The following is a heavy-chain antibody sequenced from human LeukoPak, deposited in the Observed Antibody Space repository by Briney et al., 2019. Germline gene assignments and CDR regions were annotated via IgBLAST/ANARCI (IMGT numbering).Heavy chain of an antibody. CDR1: GYTFTGYY. J-gene: IGHJ5*02. V-gene: IGHV1-2*02. Sequence: GASVKVSCKASGYTFTGYYMHWVRQAPGQGPEWMGWIHPNSGGTKYAQKFQGRVTMTRDRSISTVYMELSRLRSDDTAVYYCTRDPAMVTTSDWFDPRGQGTLVTVSS. CDR3: TRDPAMVTTSDWFDP. CDR2: IHPNSGGT. D-gene: IGHD4-17*01.